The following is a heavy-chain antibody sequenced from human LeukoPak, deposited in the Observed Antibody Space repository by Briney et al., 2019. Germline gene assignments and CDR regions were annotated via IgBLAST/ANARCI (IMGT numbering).Heavy chain of an antibody. D-gene: IGHD3-22*01. J-gene: IGHJ3*02. CDR3: AKVRIVVPWDAFDI. V-gene: IGHV3-30-3*01. CDR2: ISYDGSNK. Sequence: PGRSLRLSCAASGFTFSSYAMHWVRQAPGKGLEWVAVISYDGSNKYYADSVKGRFTISRDNSKNTLYLQMNSLRAEDTAVYYCAKVRIVVPWDAFDIWGQGTMVTVSS. CDR1: GFTFSSYA.